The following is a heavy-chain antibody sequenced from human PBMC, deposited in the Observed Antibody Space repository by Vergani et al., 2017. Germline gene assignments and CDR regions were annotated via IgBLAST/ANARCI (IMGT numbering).Heavy chain of an antibody. Sequence: QVQLQESGPGLVNPSGTLSLTCAVSGGSISSTNWWSWVRQLPGKGLEWIGEIYHSGSTNYNPSLKSRVTISVDKSKNQFSLNLSSVTAADTAVYYCAREGGSYGSEVDSWGQGTLVTVSS. D-gene: IGHD3-10*01. CDR3: AREGGSYGSEVDS. CDR2: IYHSGST. J-gene: IGHJ4*02. CDR1: GGSISSTNW. V-gene: IGHV4-4*02.